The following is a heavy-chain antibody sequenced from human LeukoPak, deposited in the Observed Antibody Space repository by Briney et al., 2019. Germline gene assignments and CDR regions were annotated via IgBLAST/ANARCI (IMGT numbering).Heavy chain of an antibody. CDR3: AKDPYYYDSSGYFPFEF. D-gene: IGHD3-22*01. Sequence: PGRSLRLSCAASGFTFSSYAMHWVRQAPGKGLEWVAVISYDGSNKYYADSVKGRFTISRDNSKNTLYLQMNSLRAEDTAFYYCAKDPYYYDSSGYFPFEFWGQGTLVSVS. CDR2: ISYDGSNK. CDR1: GFTFSSYA. V-gene: IGHV3-30-3*01. J-gene: IGHJ4*02.